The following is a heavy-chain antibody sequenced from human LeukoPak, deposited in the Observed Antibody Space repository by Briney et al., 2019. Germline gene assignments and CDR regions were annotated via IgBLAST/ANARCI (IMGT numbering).Heavy chain of an antibody. CDR2: MNPNSGNT. V-gene: IGHV1-8*01. Sequence: ASVKVSCKASGYTFTSYDINWVRRATGQGLEWMGWMNPNSGNTGYAQKFQGRVTMTRNTSISTAYMELSSLRSEDTAVYYCARPRPGYCSGTSCYKRWFDPWGQGTLVTVSS. J-gene: IGHJ5*02. CDR3: ARPRPGYCSGTSCYKRWFDP. D-gene: IGHD2-2*02. CDR1: GYTFTSYD.